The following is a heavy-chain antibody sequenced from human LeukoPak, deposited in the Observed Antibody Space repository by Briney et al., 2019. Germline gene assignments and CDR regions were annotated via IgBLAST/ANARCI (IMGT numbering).Heavy chain of an antibody. CDR1: GYTFTGYY. J-gene: IGHJ5*02. V-gene: IGHV1-2*02. CDR2: INPNSGGT. Sequence: GASVKVSCKASGYTFTGYYMHWVRQAPGQGLEWMGWINPNSGGTNYAQKFQGRVTMTRDTSISTAYMELSRLRSDDTAVYYCARGTSIAPIDSSSWPNNWFDPWGQGTLVTVSS. D-gene: IGHD6-13*01. CDR3: ARGTSIAPIDSSSWPNNWFDP.